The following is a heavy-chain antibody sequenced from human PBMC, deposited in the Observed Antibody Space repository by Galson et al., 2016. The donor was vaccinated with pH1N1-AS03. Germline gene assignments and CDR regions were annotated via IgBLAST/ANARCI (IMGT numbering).Heavy chain of an antibody. J-gene: IGHJ4*02. CDR3: VMDTTTWMRFDY. V-gene: IGHV4-38-2*01. CDR2: MYHSGTT. CDR1: GFSISSGYY. Sequence: SETLSLTCDVSGFSISSGYYWGWIRQPPGKGLEWIGSMYHSGTTFHNPSLKSRVRISIDESNNQFSLDLNSVTAADTALYYCVMDTTTWMRFDYWGQGVLVIVSS. D-gene: IGHD1-1*01.